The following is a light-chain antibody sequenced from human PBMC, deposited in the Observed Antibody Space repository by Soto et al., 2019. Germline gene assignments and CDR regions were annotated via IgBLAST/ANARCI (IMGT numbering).Light chain of an antibody. J-gene: IGKJ4*01. CDR3: QQYNHWPPWLT. V-gene: IGKV3-15*01. CDR1: QSVNTN. CDR2: GAS. Sequence: EIEMTQSPATLSVSPGERATLSCRASQSVNTNLAWYQQKPGQAPRLLIYGASTRAPGIPARFSGSGSGTEFTLPVSSLQSEDFAIYYSQQYNHWPPWLTFGGGTKVEVK.